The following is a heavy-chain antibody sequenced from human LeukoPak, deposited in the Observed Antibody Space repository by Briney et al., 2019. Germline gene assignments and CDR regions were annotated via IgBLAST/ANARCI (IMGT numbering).Heavy chain of an antibody. CDR2: IRYDGSYK. CDR1: GFIFSNYG. V-gene: IGHV3-30*02. J-gene: IGHJ4*02. D-gene: IGHD1-26*01. Sequence: GGSLRLSCAASGFIFSNYGMHWVRQAPGKGLEWVAFIRYDGSYKWYADSVKGRFTIFRDSSKNTLYLQMNNLRAADTAVYYCAKGTVVGHSADYWGQGTLVTVSS. CDR3: AKGTVVGHSADY.